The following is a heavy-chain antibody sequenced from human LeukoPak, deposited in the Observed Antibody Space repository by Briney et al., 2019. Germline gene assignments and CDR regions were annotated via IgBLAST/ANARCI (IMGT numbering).Heavy chain of an antibody. J-gene: IGHJ4*02. Sequence: GASVKVSCKASGYTFTGYYMHWVRQAPGQGLEWMGWINPNSGGTNYAQKFQGRVTMTRDTSISTAYMELSRLRSDDTAVYYCARDHPYCSGGSCHFDYWGQGTLVTVSS. V-gene: IGHV1-2*02. CDR3: ARDHPYCSGGSCHFDY. CDR1: GYTFTGYY. D-gene: IGHD2-15*01. CDR2: INPNSGGT.